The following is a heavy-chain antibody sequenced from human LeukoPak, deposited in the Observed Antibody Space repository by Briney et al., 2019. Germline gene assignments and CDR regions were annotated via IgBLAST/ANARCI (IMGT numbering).Heavy chain of an antibody. Sequence: GRSLRLSCAASGFTFSSYGMPWVRQAPGKGLEWVAVISYDGSNKYYADSVKGRFTISRDNSKNTLYLQMNSLRAEDTAVYYCARTPSLIAAAGTGFDYWGQGTLVTVSS. V-gene: IGHV3-30*03. CDR3: ARTPSLIAAAGTGFDY. J-gene: IGHJ4*02. D-gene: IGHD6-13*01. CDR2: ISYDGSNK. CDR1: GFTFSSYG.